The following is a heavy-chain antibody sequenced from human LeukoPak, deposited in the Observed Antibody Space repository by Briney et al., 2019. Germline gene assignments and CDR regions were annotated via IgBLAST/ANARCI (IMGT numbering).Heavy chain of an antibody. D-gene: IGHD3-3*01. CDR1: GFTFDDYA. CDR3: AKDVNYDLWNWFDP. J-gene: IGHJ5*02. Sequence: GGSLRLSCAASGFTFDDYAMHWVRQAPGKGLEWVSGISWNSGSIGYADSVKGRFTISRDNAKNSLYLQMNSLRAEDTALYYCAKDVNYDLWNWFDPWGQETLVTVSS. V-gene: IGHV3-9*01. CDR2: ISWNSGSI.